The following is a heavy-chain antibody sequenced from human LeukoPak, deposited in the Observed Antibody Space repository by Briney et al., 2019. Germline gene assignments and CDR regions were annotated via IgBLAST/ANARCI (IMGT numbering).Heavy chain of an antibody. V-gene: IGHV3-74*01. Sequence: GGSQRLSSAASGFTFSDYWRHWVRQAPGKGLVWVSRIDLAGEDTTYAYSVKGRFTISRDNAKNTLYLQMNSLRAEDTAVYYCASGNSHAFDIWGQGTMVTVSS. CDR1: GFTFSDYW. CDR3: ASGNSHAFDI. CDR2: IDLAGEDT. J-gene: IGHJ3*02.